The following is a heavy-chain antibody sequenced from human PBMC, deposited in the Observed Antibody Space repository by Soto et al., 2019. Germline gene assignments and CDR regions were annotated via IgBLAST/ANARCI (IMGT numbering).Heavy chain of an antibody. CDR3: AGGPGGYNWNYEHYYYMDV. V-gene: IGHV4-34*01. Sequence: QVQLQQWGAGLLKPSETLSLTCAVSGGSFSGYYWCWIRQPQGTGLERKGESNHSGSTHYNPSLKSRVTKPIDTSKNQFPLKLRSVPAADTDVYYCAGGPGGYNWNYEHYYYMDVWGKGTTVTVSS. CDR1: GGSFSGYY. D-gene: IGHD1-7*01. CDR2: SNHSGST. J-gene: IGHJ6*03.